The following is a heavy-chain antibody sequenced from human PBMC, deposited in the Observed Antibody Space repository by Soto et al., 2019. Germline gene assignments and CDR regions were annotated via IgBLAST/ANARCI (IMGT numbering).Heavy chain of an antibody. CDR3: ARQGSGWYDAFDI. J-gene: IGHJ3*02. V-gene: IGHV5-51*01. CDR2: IYPGDSDT. CDR1: GYSFTSYW. D-gene: IGHD6-19*01. Sequence: PWESLKICCKGSGYSFTSYWIGWVRQMPGKGLEWMGIIYPGDSDTRYSPSFQGQVTISADKSISTAYLQWSSLKASDTAMYYCARQGSGWYDAFDIWGQGTMVTVSS.